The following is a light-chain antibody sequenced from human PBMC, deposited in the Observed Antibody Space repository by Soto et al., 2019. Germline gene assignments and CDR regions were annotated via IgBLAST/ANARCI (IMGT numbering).Light chain of an antibody. CDR1: TSDVGIYNL. CDR2: EVD. V-gene: IGLV2-23*02. Sequence: QSALTQPASVSGSPGQSITISCSGTTSDVGIYNLVSWYQQHPGKAPKLVIYEVDKRPSGVSNRFSGSRSGNTASLTISGLQSEAEVNYYCSSYAGSRWGFGGGTKLPVL. J-gene: IGLJ3*02. CDR3: SSYAGSRWG.